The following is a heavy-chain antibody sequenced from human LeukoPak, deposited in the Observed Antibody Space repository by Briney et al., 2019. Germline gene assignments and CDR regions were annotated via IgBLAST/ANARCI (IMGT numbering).Heavy chain of an antibody. Sequence: GGSLRLSCAASGFTFSSYWMHWVRQAPGKGLVWVSRINSDGSSTSYADSVKGRFTISRDNAKNTLYLQMNSLGAEDTAVYYCASPLGATNSFADYWGQGTLVTVSS. CDR2: INSDGSST. D-gene: IGHD1-26*01. CDR1: GFTFSSYW. J-gene: IGHJ4*02. V-gene: IGHV3-74*01. CDR3: ASPLGATNSFADY.